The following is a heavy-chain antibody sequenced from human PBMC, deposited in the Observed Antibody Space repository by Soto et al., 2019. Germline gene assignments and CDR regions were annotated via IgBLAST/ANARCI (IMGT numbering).Heavy chain of an antibody. Sequence: GESLKISCKGSEYSFTSYWIAWVRQMPGKGLECMGIIYPGDSDTRYSPSFQGQVTISADISISPAYLHWSSLEASDTAMYYCARSYGSGWRDGFDIWGQGTMVTVSS. CDR3: ARSYGSGWRDGFDI. CDR1: EYSFTSYW. J-gene: IGHJ3*02. V-gene: IGHV5-51*01. D-gene: IGHD6-19*01. CDR2: IYPGDSDT.